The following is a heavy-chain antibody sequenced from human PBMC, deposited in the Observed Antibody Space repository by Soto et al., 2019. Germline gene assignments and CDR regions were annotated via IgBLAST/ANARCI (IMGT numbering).Heavy chain of an antibody. D-gene: IGHD3-10*01. J-gene: IGHJ6*02. CDR1: GFTFSTYG. CDR3: VKGPAVRGRLFRVSYGVAV. CDR2: ISHDGNNK. V-gene: IGHV3-30*18. Sequence: QVQLVESGGGVVQPGRSLRLSCAASGFTFSTYGMNWVRQAPGNGLEWVAVISHDGNNKYYADSVKGRFAISRDNSKNTVYQQMDSRSTDDTAAYYCVKGPAVRGRLFRVSYGVAVWGQGTTVTVSS.